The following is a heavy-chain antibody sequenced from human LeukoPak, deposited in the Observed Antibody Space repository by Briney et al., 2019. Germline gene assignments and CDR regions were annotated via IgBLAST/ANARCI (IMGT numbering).Heavy chain of an antibody. CDR2: ISGSGGST. V-gene: IGHV3-23*01. J-gene: IGHJ5*02. CDR3: AKLRHNDNWFDP. Sequence: GGSLRLSCAASGFTFCSYAMSCVRQAPGKGLEWVSAISGSGGSTYYADYVKGRFTISSDNCKNTLYLQLNRQCTDDTAVDYCAKLRHNDNWFDPWGQGTLVTVSS. D-gene: IGHD2-21*01. CDR1: GFTFCSYA.